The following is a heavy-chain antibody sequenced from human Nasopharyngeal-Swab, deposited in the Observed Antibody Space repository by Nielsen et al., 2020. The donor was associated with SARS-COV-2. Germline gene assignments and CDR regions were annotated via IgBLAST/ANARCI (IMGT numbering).Heavy chain of an antibody. D-gene: IGHD3-3*01. CDR2: IYHSGST. J-gene: IGHJ6*03. CDR3: ARVFGVVNPYYYYYYMDV. V-gene: IGHV4-38-2*01. CDR1: GYSISSGYY. Sequence: SETLSLTCAVSGYSISSGYYWGWIRQPPGKGLEWIGSIYHSGSTYYNPSLKSRVTISVDTSKNQFSLKLSSVTAADTAVYYCARVFGVVNPYYYYYYMDVRGKGTTVTVSS.